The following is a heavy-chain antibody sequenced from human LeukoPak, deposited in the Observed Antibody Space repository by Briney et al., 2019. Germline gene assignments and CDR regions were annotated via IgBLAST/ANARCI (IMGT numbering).Heavy chain of an antibody. J-gene: IGHJ4*02. CDR2: ISGSGGST. V-gene: IGHV3-23*01. Sequence: GGSLRLSCAASGFTFNSYAMSWVRQAPGKGLEWVSAISGSGGSTYYADSVKGRFTISRDNSKNTLYLQMNSLRAEDPAVYYCAKVSHYYDSSGYGYWGQGTLVTVSS. D-gene: IGHD3-22*01. CDR3: AKVSHYYDSSGYGY. CDR1: GFTFNSYA.